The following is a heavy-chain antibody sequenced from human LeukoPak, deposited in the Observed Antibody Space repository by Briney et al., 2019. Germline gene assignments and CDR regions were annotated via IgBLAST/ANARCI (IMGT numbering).Heavy chain of an antibody. J-gene: IGHJ4*02. D-gene: IGHD6-19*01. V-gene: IGHV4-34*01. CDR3: ARYSGWYLVPDY. CDR2: INHSGST. Sequence: SETLSLTCTVSGGSISSYYWSWIRQPPGKGLEWIGEINHSGSTNYNPSLKSRVTISVDASKNQFSLKLSSVTAADTAVYYCARYSGWYLVPDYWGQGTLVTVSS. CDR1: GGSISSYY.